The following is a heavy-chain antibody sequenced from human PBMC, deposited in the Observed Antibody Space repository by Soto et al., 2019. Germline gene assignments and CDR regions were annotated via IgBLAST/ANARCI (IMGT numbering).Heavy chain of an antibody. CDR3: AKDPLVTRSLDY. D-gene: IGHD4-4*01. CDR1: GFTFSSYA. V-gene: IGHV3-23*01. Sequence: HPGGSLRLSCAASGFTFSSYAMSWVRQAPGKGLEWVSAISGSGGSTYYADSVKGRFTISRDNSKNTLYLQMNSLRAEDTAVYYCAKDPLVTRSLDYWGQGTLVTVSS. CDR2: ISGSGGST. J-gene: IGHJ4*02.